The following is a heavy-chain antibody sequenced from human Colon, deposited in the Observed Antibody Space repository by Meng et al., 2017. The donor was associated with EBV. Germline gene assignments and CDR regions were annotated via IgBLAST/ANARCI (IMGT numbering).Heavy chain of an antibody. V-gene: IGHV4-30-4*01. CDR3: ARQATGYCSGGSCYSGSIFDY. CDR1: GGSITVVDYY. J-gene: IGHJ4*02. D-gene: IGHD2-15*01. Sequence: PGPGLVKPSTPPPLPCPVFGGSITVVDYYWGWIRQPPGKGLEWIGYIYYSGSTHYNPSLKSRVTISVDTSKNQFSLKVSSVTAADTAVYYCARQATGYCSGGSCYSGSIFDYWGQGTLVTVSS. CDR2: IYYSGST.